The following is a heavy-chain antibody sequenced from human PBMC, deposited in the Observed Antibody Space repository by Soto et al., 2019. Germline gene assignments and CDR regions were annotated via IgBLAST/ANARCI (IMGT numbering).Heavy chain of an antibody. J-gene: IGHJ4*02. D-gene: IGHD4-4*01. CDR1: GFTFSSYA. CDR3: ARVRNYDY. V-gene: IGHV3-30-3*01. CDR2: ISYDGSNK. Sequence: QVQLVESGGGVVQPGRSLRLSCAASGFTFSSYAMHWVRQAPGKGPEWVAVISYDGSNKYYADSVKGRFTISRDNSKNTLYLQMNSLRAEDTAVYYCARVRNYDYWGQGTLVTVSS.